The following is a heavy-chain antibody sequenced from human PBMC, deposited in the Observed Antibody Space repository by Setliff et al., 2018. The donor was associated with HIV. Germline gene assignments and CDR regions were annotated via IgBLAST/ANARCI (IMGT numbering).Heavy chain of an antibody. D-gene: IGHD3-22*01. CDR1: GFTFSSYG. J-gene: IGHJ3*02. CDR3: ANAKGVGVGARGYYFDSSDYYTGNGFDM. V-gene: IGHV3-30*02. Sequence: GGSLRLSCAASGFTFSSYGMHWVRQAPGKGLEWVAFIRYDGSNKYYADSVKGRFTISRDNSKNTLYLQMNSLRAEDTAVYYCANAKGVGVGARGYYFDSSDYYTGNGFDMWGPGTMVTVSS. CDR2: IRYDGSNK.